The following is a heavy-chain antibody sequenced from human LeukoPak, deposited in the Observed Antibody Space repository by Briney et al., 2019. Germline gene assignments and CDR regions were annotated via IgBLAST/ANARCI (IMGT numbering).Heavy chain of an antibody. D-gene: IGHD5-12*01. V-gene: IGHV3-21*01. J-gene: IGHJ4*02. CDR3: ARDTSGGYTYYFDT. Sequence: GGSLRLSCAASGFTFSSYSMNWVRQAPGKGLEWVSSISFSSSYIYYADSLKGRFTISRDNAKNSLYLRINSLRAEDTAVYYCARDTSGGYTYYFDTWGQGTLVTVSS. CDR1: GFTFSSYS. CDR2: ISFSSSYI.